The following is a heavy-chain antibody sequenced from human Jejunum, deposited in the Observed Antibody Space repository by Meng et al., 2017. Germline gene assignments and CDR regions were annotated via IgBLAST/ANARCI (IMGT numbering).Heavy chain of an antibody. Sequence: GGSLRLSCTASGFMSGDYALSWFRQAPGKGLEWVGFIRSKRYGGTTEYAASMKDRFTISRDDSKSIAYLEINSLKIDDTALYYCTRQWNFGSEDYYNGMDVWGQGTTVTVSS. D-gene: IGHD3-10*01. CDR2: IRSKRYGGTT. J-gene: IGHJ6*02. CDR1: GFMSGDYA. V-gene: IGHV3-49*03. CDR3: TRQWNFGSEDYYNGMDV.